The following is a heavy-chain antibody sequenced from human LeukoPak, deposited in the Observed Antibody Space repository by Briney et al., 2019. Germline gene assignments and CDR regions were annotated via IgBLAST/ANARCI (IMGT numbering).Heavy chain of an antibody. V-gene: IGHV3-23*01. J-gene: IGHJ1*01. CDR1: GFTFSSYA. Sequence: PGGSLRLSCAASGFTFSSYATSWVRQAPGKGLEWVSAISGSGGSTYYADSVKGRFTISRDNSKNTLYLQMNSLRAEDTAVYYCAKDLNIVVVVAANRAEYFQHWGQGTLVTVSS. D-gene: IGHD2-15*01. CDR3: AKDLNIVVVVAANRAEYFQH. CDR2: ISGSGGST.